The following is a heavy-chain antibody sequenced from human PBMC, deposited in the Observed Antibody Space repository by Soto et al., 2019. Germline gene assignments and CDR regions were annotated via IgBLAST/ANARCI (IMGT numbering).Heavy chain of an antibody. CDR2: INHSGST. CDR1: GGSFSGYY. CDR3: GSNYGDFDY. Sequence: SETLSLTCAVYGGSFSGYYWSWIRQPPGKGLEWIGEINHSGSTNYNPSLKSRVTISVDTSKNQFSLKLSSVTAADTAVYYCGSNYGDFDYWGQGTLVTVSS. V-gene: IGHV4-34*01. D-gene: IGHD4-17*01. J-gene: IGHJ4*02.